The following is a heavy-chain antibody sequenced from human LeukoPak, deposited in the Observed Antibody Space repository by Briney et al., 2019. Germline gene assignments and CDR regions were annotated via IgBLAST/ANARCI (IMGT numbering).Heavy chain of an antibody. J-gene: IGHJ6*04. Sequence: SETLSLTCAVYGGSFSGYYWSWIRQPPGKGLEWIGEINHSGSTNYNPSLKSRVTISVDTSKNQFSLKLSSVTAAGTAVYYCARDHPPLSDGDYYYYGMDVWGKGTTVTVSS. V-gene: IGHV4-34*01. CDR1: GGSFSGYY. D-gene: IGHD4-17*01. CDR3: ARDHPPLSDGDYYYYGMDV. CDR2: INHSGST.